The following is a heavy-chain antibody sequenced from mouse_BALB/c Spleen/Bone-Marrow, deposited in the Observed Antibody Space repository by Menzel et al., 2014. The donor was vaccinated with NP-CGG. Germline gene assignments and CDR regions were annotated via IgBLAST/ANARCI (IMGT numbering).Heavy chain of an antibody. CDR3: ARRGYDNSYWYFGV. V-gene: IGHV5-6*02. J-gene: IGHJ1*01. Sequence: DVQLVESGGDLVKPGGSLKLSCAASGFTFSSYGMPWVRQTPDKGLEWVATISSGGSHTYYPDGVKGRFTISRDNAKNTLYLQMSSLKSEDTAIYYCARRGYDNSYWYFGVWGAGTTVTVSS. D-gene: IGHD2-10*02. CDR1: GFTFSSYG. CDR2: ISSGGSHT.